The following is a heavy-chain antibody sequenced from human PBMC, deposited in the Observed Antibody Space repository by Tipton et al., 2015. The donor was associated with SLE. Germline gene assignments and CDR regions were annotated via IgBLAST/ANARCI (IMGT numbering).Heavy chain of an antibody. CDR2: ISGSGGNR. Sequence: GSLRLSCAASGFTFSSYAMNWVRQAPGKGLEWVSGISGSGGNRYYADSMKGRLTISRDNSKKTLFLQINSLRAEDTAVYYCAKQGVCNDKCNYYYYPMDVWGQGTTVIVSS. D-gene: IGHD2/OR15-2a*01. CDR3: AKQGVCNDKCNYYYYPMDV. J-gene: IGHJ6*02. V-gene: IGHV3-23*01. CDR1: GFTFSSYA.